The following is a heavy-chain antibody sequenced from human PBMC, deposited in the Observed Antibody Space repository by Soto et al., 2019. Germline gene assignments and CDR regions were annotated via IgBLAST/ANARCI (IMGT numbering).Heavy chain of an antibody. CDR2: NYHSGST. D-gene: IGHD2-15*01. J-gene: IGHJ5*02. CDR3: ARDVGAVFDP. V-gene: IGHV4-30-2*01. Sequence: SETLSLSCAVSGGSISSGGYSWSWIRQPPGKGLEWIGYNYHSGSTYYNPSLKSRVTISVDRSKNQFSLKLSSVTAADTALYYCARDVGAVFDPWGQGILVTVTS. CDR1: GGSISSGGYS.